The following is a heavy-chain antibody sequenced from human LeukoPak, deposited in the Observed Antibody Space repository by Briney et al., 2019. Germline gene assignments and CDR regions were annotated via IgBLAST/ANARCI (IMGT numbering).Heavy chain of an antibody. CDR1: GGSISSSSYY. CDR3: ARDCRLSTVTKGLYYYYYGMDV. Sequence: SETLSLTCTVSGGSISSSSYYWGWIRQPPGKGLEWIGSIYYSGSTYYNPSLKSRVTISVDTSKNQFSLKLSSVTAADTAVYYCARDCRLSTVTKGLYYYYYGMDVWGQGTTVTVSS. CDR2: IYYSGST. V-gene: IGHV4-39*07. J-gene: IGHJ6*02. D-gene: IGHD4-17*01.